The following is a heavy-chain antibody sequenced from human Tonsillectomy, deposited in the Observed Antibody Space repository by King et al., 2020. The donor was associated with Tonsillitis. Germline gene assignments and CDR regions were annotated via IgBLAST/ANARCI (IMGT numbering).Heavy chain of an antibody. CDR1: GYTFTGYY. D-gene: IGHD5-18*01. CDR2: INPNSGGT. J-gene: IGHJ5*02. V-gene: IGHV1-2*02. Sequence: VQLVESGAEVKKPGASVKVSCKASGYTFTGYYMHWVRQAPGQGLEWMGWINPNSGGTNYAQKFQGRVTMTRGTSISTAYMELSRLRSDDTAVYYCARAGTAMAKGNWFDPWGQGTLVTVSS. CDR3: ARAGTAMAKGNWFDP.